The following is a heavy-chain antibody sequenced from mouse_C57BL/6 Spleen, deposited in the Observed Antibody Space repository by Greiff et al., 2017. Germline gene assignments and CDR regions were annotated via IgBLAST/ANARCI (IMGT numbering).Heavy chain of an antibody. V-gene: IGHV1-52*01. D-gene: IGHD1-1*02. CDR2: IDPSDSET. CDR1: GYTFTSYW. Sequence: VQLQQPGAELVRPGSSVKLSCKASGYTFTSYWMHWVKQRPIQGLEWIGNIDPSDSETHYNQKFKDKATLTVDKSSSTAYMQFSSLTSEDSAVYYCARGGGKAMDYWGQGTSVTVSS. CDR3: ARGGGKAMDY. J-gene: IGHJ4*01.